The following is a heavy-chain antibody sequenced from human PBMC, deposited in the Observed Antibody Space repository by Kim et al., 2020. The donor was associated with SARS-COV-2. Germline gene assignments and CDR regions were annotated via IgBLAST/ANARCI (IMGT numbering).Heavy chain of an antibody. V-gene: IGHV3-66*01. D-gene: IGHD3-10*01. CDR2: SGGST. J-gene: IGHJ5*02. Sequence: SGGSTYDEDSVKGRFTISRDNSKNTLYLQMNSLRAEDTAVYYCARAFGDPWGQGTLVTVSS. CDR3: ARAFGDP.